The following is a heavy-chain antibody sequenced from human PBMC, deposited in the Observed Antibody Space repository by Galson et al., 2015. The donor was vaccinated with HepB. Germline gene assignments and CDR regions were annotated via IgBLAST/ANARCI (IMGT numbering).Heavy chain of an antibody. J-gene: IGHJ4*02. D-gene: IGHD3-9*01. CDR2: IYYSGST. V-gene: IGHV4-59*08. CDR1: GGSISSYY. Sequence: ETLSLTCTVSGGSISSYYWSWIRQPPGKGLEWIGYIYYSGSTNYNPSLKSRVTISVDTSKNQFSLKLSSVTAADTAVYYCARHERADLTSSDYDILTGSPYYFDYWGQGTLVTVSS. CDR3: ARHERADLTSSDYDILTGSPYYFDY.